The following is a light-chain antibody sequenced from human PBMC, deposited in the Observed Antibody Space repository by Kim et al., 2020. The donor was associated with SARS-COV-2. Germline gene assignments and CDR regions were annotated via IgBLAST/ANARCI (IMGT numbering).Light chain of an antibody. CDR3: QAWDSSTGV. CDR1: TLWDKY. J-gene: IGLJ3*02. V-gene: IGLV3-1*01. Sequence: VSPGQKASIPRSGDTLWDKYACWYPQKPCQSPVLVIYQDSKRPSGTPERFSGYNSGNTAPLTISGTQAMDEADYYCQAWDSSTGVFGGGTQLTVL. CDR2: QDS.